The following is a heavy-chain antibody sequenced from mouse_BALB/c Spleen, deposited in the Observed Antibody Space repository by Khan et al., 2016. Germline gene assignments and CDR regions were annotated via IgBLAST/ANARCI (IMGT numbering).Heavy chain of an antibody. D-gene: IGHD4-1*01. CDR1: GYSITSGSY. CDR3: ASNWEGWYFDV. J-gene: IGHJ1*01. Sequence: EVQLQESGPGLVKPSQSLSLTCSVTGYSITSGSYWTWIRQFPGNKLEWMGYISYDGSNNYNPSLKNRISITRDTSKNQFFLKLNSVTTEDTATXYCASNWEGWYFDVWGAGTTVTVSS. CDR2: ISYDGSN. V-gene: IGHV3-6*02.